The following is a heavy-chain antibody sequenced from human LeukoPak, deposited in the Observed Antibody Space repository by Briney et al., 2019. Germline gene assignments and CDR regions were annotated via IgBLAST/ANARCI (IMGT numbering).Heavy chain of an antibody. CDR2: ISGSGDNT. J-gene: IGHJ4*02. CDR1: GLTFSSYS. CDR3: ATTKSSGYNYGGYSGYYFDF. Sequence: HPGGSLRLSCAASGLTFSSYSMNWVRQAPGKGLEWVSVISGSGDNTFYADSVKGRFTISRDNSKYTLYVQMNSLRAEDTAVYYCATTKSSGYNYGGYSGYYFDFWGQGALVTVSS. V-gene: IGHV3-23*01. D-gene: IGHD5-12*01.